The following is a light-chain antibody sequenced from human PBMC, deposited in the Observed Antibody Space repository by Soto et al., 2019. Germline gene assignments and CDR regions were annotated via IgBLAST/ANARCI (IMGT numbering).Light chain of an antibody. V-gene: IGLV2-14*03. CDR1: SSDVGGYNY. CDR3: SSYTSSSAREV. Sequence: QSALTQPASVSGAPGQSITISCTGTSSDVGGYNYVCWYQHHPGKAPKLMIYDDSNRPAGVANRFSGSTSGNTASLTISGHNGEDEDDYYCSSYTSSSAREVFGTGTKLTVL. J-gene: IGLJ2*01. CDR2: DDS.